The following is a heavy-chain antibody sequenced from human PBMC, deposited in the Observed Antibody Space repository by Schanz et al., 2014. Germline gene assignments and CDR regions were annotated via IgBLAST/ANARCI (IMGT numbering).Heavy chain of an antibody. Sequence: QVQLVESGGGVVQPGRSLRLSCAASGFTFSSYGMHWVRQAPGKGLEKVAAISTDGTNTYYAASVRGRFTISRDNAKNTLYLQMNSLRAEDTAVYYCARGLSGSYHTPVAYWGQGTLVTVSS. D-gene: IGHD1-26*01. CDR3: ARGLSGSYHTPVAY. CDR1: GFTFSSYG. CDR2: ISTDGTNT. J-gene: IGHJ4*02. V-gene: IGHV3-30*19.